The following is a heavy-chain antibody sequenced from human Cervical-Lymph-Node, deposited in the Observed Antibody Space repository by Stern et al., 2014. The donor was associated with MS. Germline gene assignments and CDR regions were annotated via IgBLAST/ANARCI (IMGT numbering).Heavy chain of an antibody. Sequence: EVQLLESGGGLVQPGGSLRLSCAASGFTFSTYAFSWVRQAPGKGLEWVSSISDSGVTTSAPYSVKGWFTISRDNAKSMLYLEMQSLRAEDTAVYHCAKDLGRGVVVVPLYGLDVWGQGTTVTVSS. CDR1: GFTFSTYA. V-gene: IGHV3-23*01. CDR3: AKDLGRGVVVVPLYGLDV. D-gene: IGHD2-2*01. J-gene: IGHJ6*02. CDR2: ISDSGVTT.